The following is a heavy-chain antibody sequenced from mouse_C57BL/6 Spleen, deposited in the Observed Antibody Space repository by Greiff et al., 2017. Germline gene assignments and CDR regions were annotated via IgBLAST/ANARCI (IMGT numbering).Heavy chain of an antibody. CDR2: IDPSDSYT. V-gene: IGHV1-69*01. CDR1: GYTFTSYW. J-gene: IGHJ3*01. D-gene: IGHD2-4*01. Sequence: QVQLKQPGAELVMPGASVKLSCKASGYTFTSYWMHWVKQRPGQGLEWIGEIDPSDSYTNYNQKFKGKSTLTVDKSSSTAYMQLSSLTSEDSAVYFCARERDYDYDWFAYWGQGTLVTVSA. CDR3: ARERDYDYDWFAY.